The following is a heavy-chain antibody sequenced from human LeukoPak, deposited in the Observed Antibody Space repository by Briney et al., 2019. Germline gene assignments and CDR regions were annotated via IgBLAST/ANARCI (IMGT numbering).Heavy chain of an antibody. J-gene: IGHJ4*02. CDR3: ASEGSIGAVALYFFDY. D-gene: IGHD6-19*01. CDR2: IKQDGSEK. Sequence: PGGSLRLSCAASGFTFSTSAMNWVRQAPGKGLEWVANIKQDGSEKYYVDSVKGRFTISRDNAKNSLYLQMNSLRAEDTAVYYCASEGSIGAVALYFFDYWGQGTLVTVSS. V-gene: IGHV3-7*01. CDR1: GFTFSTSA.